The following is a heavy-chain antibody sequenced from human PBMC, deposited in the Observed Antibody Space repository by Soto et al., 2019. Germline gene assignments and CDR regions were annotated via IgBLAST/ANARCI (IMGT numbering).Heavy chain of an antibody. CDR1: GFTFSSYS. Sequence: GGSLRLSCAASGFTFSSYSMNWVRQAPGKGLEWVSSISSSSSYTYYADSVKGRFTISRDNSKNTLYLQMNSLRAEDTAVYYCAKYYDFWSGYYPRHYYGMDVWGQGTTVTVSS. CDR2: ISSSSSYT. CDR3: AKYYDFWSGYYPRHYYGMDV. J-gene: IGHJ6*02. V-gene: IGHV3-21*04. D-gene: IGHD3-3*01.